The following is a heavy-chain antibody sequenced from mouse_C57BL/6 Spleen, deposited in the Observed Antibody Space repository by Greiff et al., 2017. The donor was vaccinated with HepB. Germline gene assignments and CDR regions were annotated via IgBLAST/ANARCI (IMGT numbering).Heavy chain of an antibody. CDR3: ARRVLRRDYYAMDY. Sequence: DVQGVESGGGLVKPGGSLKLSCAASGFTFSDYGMHWVRQAPEKGLEWVAYISSGSSTIYYADTVKGRFTISRDNAKNTLFLQMTSLGSEDTAMYYCARRVLRRDYYAMDYWGQGTSVTVSS. CDR1: GFTFSDYG. CDR2: ISSGSSTI. D-gene: IGHD2-12*01. V-gene: IGHV5-17*01. J-gene: IGHJ4*01.